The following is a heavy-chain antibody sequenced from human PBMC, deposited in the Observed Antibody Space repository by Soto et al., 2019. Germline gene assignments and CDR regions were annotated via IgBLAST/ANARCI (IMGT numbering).Heavy chain of an antibody. CDR2: IYPGDSDT. D-gene: IGHD3-22*01. CDR3: ARRSSGYYYGYYYGMDV. V-gene: IGHV5-51*01. Sequence: PGESLKISCKGSGYSFTSYWIGWVRQMPGKGLEWMGIIYPGDSDTRYSPSFQGQVTISADKSISTAYLQWSSLKASDTAMYYCARRSSGYYYGYYYGMDVWGPGTTVTVSS. CDR1: GYSFTSYW. J-gene: IGHJ6*01.